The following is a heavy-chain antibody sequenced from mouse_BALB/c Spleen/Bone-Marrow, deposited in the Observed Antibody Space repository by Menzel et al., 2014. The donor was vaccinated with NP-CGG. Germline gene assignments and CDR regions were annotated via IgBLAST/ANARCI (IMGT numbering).Heavy chain of an antibody. CDR2: IYPGDGDT. J-gene: IGHJ2*01. V-gene: IGHV1-82*01. CDR3: ARDGYGKRNYFDY. Sequence: VNVVESGPELVKPGASVKISCKASGYAFSSSWMNWVKQRPGQGLEWIGRIYPGDGDTNYNGKFKGKATLTADKSSSTAYMQLSCLTSVDSAVYFCARDGYGKRNYFDYWGQGTTLTVSS. CDR1: GYAFSSSW. D-gene: IGHD2-1*01.